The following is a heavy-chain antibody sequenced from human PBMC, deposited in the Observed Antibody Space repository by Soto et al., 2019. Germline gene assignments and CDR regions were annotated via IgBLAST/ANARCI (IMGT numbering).Heavy chain of an antibody. V-gene: IGHV3-23*01. CDR2: MNTNGINT. Sequence: EVHLLEEGGGLVQPGGSLRLSCAASGFTFSTYAMNWVRQVPGKGLEWVSSMNTNGINTYYADSVKGRFTISRDNFKNTLYLQMNSLRVEDTAVYYCTKKRSLDEVWSSFDSWCQGTQVTVSS. J-gene: IGHJ4*02. CDR1: GFTFSTYA. CDR3: TKKRSLDEVWSSFDS. D-gene: IGHD2-21*01.